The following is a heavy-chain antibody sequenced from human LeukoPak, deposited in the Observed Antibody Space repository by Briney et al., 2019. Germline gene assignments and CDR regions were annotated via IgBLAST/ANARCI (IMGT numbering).Heavy chain of an antibody. V-gene: IGHV4-4*07. D-gene: IGHD3-10*01. J-gene: IGHJ6*03. Sequence: SETLSLTCTVSGGSISSYYWSWIRQPAGKGLEWIGRIYTSGSTNYNPSLKSRVTMSVDTSKNQFSLKLSSVTAADTAVYYCARVTSGPNYYYYMDVWGKGTTVTISS. CDR1: GGSISSYY. CDR2: IYTSGST. CDR3: ARVTSGPNYYYYMDV.